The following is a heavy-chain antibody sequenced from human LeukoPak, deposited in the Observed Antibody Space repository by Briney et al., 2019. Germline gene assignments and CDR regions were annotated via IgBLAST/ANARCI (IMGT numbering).Heavy chain of an antibody. CDR2: INHSGST. CDR3: AILRRGVGATPLDY. CDR1: GGSFSGYY. Sequence: SETLSLTCAVYGGSFSGYYWSWIRQPPGKGLEWIGEINHSGSTNYNPSLKSRVTISVDTSKNQFSLKLSSVTAADTAVYYCAILRRGVGATPLDYWGQGALVTVSS. D-gene: IGHD1-26*01. V-gene: IGHV4-34*01. J-gene: IGHJ4*02.